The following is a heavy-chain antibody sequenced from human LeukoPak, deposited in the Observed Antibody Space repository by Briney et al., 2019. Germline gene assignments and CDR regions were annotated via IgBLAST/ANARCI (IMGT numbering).Heavy chain of an antibody. CDR3: ARDPGVVNAFDI. CDR2: INPNSGGT. J-gene: IGHJ3*02. V-gene: IGHV1-2*06. CDR1: GYTFTGYY. D-gene: IGHD3-3*01. Sequence: ASVKVSCKASGYTFTGYYMHWVRQAPGQGLEWMGRINPNSGGTNYAQKFQGRVTMTRDTSISTAYMELSRLRSEDTAVYYCARDPGVVNAFDIWGQGTMVTVSS.